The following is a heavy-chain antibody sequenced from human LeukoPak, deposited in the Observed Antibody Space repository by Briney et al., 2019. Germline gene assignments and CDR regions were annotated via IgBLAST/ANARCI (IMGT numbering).Heavy chain of an antibody. CDR3: TKRGAYGSGRSYFFEF. CDR1: GFTFSTHP. Sequence: GGSLRLSCAASGFTFSTHPMSWARQAPGKGLEWVSTISDTGVDTFYANSVKGLFAISRDNFKNMLYLQMNNLRAEDTAVYYCTKRGAYGSGRSYFFEFWGQGTLVTVSS. J-gene: IGHJ4*02. D-gene: IGHD2-15*01. V-gene: IGHV3-23*01. CDR2: ISDTGVDT.